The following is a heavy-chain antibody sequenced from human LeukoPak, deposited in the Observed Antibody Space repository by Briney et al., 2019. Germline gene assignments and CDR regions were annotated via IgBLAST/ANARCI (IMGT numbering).Heavy chain of an antibody. D-gene: IGHD3-10*01. CDR3: ASTDYGSGSS. J-gene: IGHJ4*02. CDR2: IYSGGST. V-gene: IGHV3-66*01. CDR1: AFSLNAYN. Sequence: GGSLRLSCAASAFSLNAYNMSWVRQAPGKGLEWVSVIYSGGSTYYADSVKGRFTISRDNSKNTLYLQMNSLRAEDTAVYYCASTDYGSGSSWGQGTLVTVSS.